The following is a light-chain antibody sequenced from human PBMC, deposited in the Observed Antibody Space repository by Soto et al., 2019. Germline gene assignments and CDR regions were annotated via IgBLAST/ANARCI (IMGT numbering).Light chain of an antibody. CDR1: SSNIGKNS. CDR2: DDN. Sequence: QSVLTQPPSVSAAPGQRVSISCSGGSSNIGKNSVSWYQQLPATAPKLLIFDDNQRPSGIPDRFSGSKSGNTASLTVSGLQAEDEADYYCSSYAGSSNVFGTGTKVTVL. CDR3: SSYAGSSNV. J-gene: IGLJ1*01. V-gene: IGLV1-51*01.